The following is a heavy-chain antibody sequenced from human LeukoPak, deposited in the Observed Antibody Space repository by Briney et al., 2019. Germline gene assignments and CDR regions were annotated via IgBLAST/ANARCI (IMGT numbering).Heavy chain of an antibody. V-gene: IGHV3-48*03. CDR3: AREFCSGANCYPMGAFDM. CDR1: GFTFSSYE. J-gene: IGHJ3*02. Sequence: GGSLRLSCAASGFTFSSYEMNWVRQAPGKGLEWVSYISSSGSTIYYADSVKGRFTISRDNAKNSLYLQMNSLRAEDTAVYYCAREFCSGANCYPMGAFDMWGQGTMVTVSS. CDR2: ISSSGSTI. D-gene: IGHD2-15*01.